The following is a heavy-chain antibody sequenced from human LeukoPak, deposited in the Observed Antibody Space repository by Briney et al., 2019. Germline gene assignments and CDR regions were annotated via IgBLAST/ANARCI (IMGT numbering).Heavy chain of an antibody. CDR1: GFTFDDSA. V-gene: IGHV3-9*01. CDR3: VRRSENYNFDI. D-gene: IGHD1-7*01. CDR2: ITWNSGGT. J-gene: IGHJ3*02. Sequence: SLRLSCVASGFTFDDSAMHWVRQVVVKGLEWVSGITWNSGGTAYADSVKGRFTISRDNSKNSLYLQMNTLRVEDTALYYCVRRSENYNFDIWGQGTLVTVSS.